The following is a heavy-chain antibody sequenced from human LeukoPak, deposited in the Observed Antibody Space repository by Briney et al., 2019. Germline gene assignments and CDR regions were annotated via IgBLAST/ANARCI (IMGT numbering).Heavy chain of an antibody. Sequence: GGSLRLSXAASGFTFRSYAMSWVRQAPGKGLEWLSAISGSGGSTYYADSVKGRFTISRDNSKNTLYLQMNSLRAEDTAVYYCAKDIRAFCGGDCYSFDPWGQGTLVTVSS. CDR3: AKDIRAFCGGDCYSFDP. CDR2: ISGSGGST. V-gene: IGHV3-23*01. CDR1: GFTFRSYA. D-gene: IGHD2-21*02. J-gene: IGHJ5*02.